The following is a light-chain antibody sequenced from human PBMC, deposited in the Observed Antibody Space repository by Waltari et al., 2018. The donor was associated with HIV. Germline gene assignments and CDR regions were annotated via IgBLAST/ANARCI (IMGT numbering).Light chain of an antibody. CDR2: GAS. CDR1: QSVSSSY. CDR3: QQYGSSPLYT. J-gene: IGKJ2*01. Sequence: EIVLTQSPGTLSLSPGERATLSCRDSQSVSSSYLAWYQQKPGQAPRLLLYGASSRATGIPDRFSGSGSGTDFTFTISRLEPEDFAVYYCQQYGSSPLYTFGQGTKLEIK. V-gene: IGKV3-20*01.